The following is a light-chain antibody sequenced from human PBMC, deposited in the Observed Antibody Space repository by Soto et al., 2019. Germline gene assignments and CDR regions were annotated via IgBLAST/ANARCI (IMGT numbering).Light chain of an antibody. Sequence: EIVLTQSPATLSLSPGERATLSCRASQSVSSYLAWYQQKPGQAPRLLIYDASNRATGIPARFSASGSGTDFTLTISSLEPEDFAVYYCQQRSNWPPLTFGGGTNVESK. V-gene: IGKV3-11*01. CDR3: QQRSNWPPLT. CDR2: DAS. CDR1: QSVSSY. J-gene: IGKJ4*01.